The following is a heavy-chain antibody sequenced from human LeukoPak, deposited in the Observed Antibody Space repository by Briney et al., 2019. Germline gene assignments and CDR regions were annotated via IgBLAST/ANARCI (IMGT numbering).Heavy chain of an antibody. CDR1: GFTFSSYD. CDR2: ISSCASAI. D-gene: IGHD6-6*01. CDR3: ARENEYSSSSFDY. J-gene: IGHJ4*02. V-gene: IGHV3-48*03. Sequence: GGSLRLSCAASGFTFSSYDMNWVPQAPGKGLEWVSYISSCASAIYYADSVEGRFTISRDNAQNSLYLQMKSLRAEDTAVYYCARENEYSSSSFDYWGQGTLVTVSS.